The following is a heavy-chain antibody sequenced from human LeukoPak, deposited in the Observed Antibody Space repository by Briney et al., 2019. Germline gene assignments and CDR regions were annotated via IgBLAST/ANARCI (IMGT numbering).Heavy chain of an antibody. Sequence: SETLSLTCTVSGGSISSYYWSWIRQPAGKGLEWIGRIYTSGSTYYNPSLKSRVTISVDTSKNQFSLKLSCVTAADAAVYYCARAHDLGYYFDYWGQGTLVTVSS. CDR1: GGSISSYY. J-gene: IGHJ4*02. CDR2: IYTSGST. D-gene: IGHD3-3*01. V-gene: IGHV4-4*07. CDR3: ARAHDLGYYFDY.